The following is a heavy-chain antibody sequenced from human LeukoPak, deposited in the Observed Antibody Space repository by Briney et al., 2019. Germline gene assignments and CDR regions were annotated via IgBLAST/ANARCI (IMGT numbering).Heavy chain of an antibody. Sequence: SETLSPTCTVSGGSISSSTYYWGWIRQPPGKGLEWIGSIYYSGSTYYNASLKSRVTISADTSKNQFSLKLSSVTAADTAVYYCARPLSGSSSRHGDAFDIWGQGTMVTVSS. D-gene: IGHD6-13*01. CDR3: ARPLSGSSSRHGDAFDI. CDR2: IYYSGST. V-gene: IGHV4-39*01. J-gene: IGHJ3*02. CDR1: GGSISSSTYY.